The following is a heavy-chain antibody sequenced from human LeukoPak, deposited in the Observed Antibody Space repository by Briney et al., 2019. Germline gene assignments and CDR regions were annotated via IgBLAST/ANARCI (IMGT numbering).Heavy chain of an antibody. Sequence: GGSLRLSCAASGFTVSSNYMSWVRQAPGKGLEWVSLIYSGGSTYYADSVKGRFTISRDNSKNTLYLQMNSLRAEDTAVYYCARVLLDYDILTGYADQSYHYYYMDVWGKGTTVTISS. D-gene: IGHD3-9*01. V-gene: IGHV3-53*01. CDR3: ARVLLDYDILTGYADQSYHYYYMDV. J-gene: IGHJ6*03. CDR1: GFTVSSNY. CDR2: IYSGGST.